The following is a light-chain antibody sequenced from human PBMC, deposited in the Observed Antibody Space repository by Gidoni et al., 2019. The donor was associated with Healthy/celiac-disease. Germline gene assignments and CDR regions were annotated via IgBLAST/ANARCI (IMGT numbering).Light chain of an antibody. CDR1: SSDVGGYNY. V-gene: IGLV2-11*01. J-gene: IGLJ2*01. CDR2: DVS. CDR3: CSYAGSYNVV. Sequence: QSALTQPRPASGSPGQSVTISCTGTSSDVGGYNYVSWYQQPPGKAPKLMIYDVSKRPSGVPDRFSGSKSGNTASLTISGLQAEDEADYYCCSYAGSYNVVFGGGTKLTVL.